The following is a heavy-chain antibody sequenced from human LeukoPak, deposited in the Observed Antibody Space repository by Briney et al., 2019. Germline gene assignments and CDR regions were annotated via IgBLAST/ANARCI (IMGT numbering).Heavy chain of an antibody. CDR1: GFPFSNHW. Sequence: GGSLRLSCAASGFPFSNHWMHWVRQVPGKGLVWVSRIDGGGSSTSYADSVKGRFSISRDNGKSTLYLQMNSLRAEDTAVYYCAKDQMTGYSSSWYIQRRYGMDVWGQGTTVTVSS. J-gene: IGHJ6*02. CDR2: IDGGGSST. D-gene: IGHD6-13*01. V-gene: IGHV3-74*01. CDR3: AKDQMTGYSSSWYIQRRYGMDV.